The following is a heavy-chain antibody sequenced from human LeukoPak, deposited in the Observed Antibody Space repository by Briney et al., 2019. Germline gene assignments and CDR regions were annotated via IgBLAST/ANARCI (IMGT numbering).Heavy chain of an antibody. V-gene: IGHV4-39*01. CDR2: IYYSGST. Sequence: KPSETLSLTCTVSGGSISSSSYYWGWIRQPPGKGLEWIGSIYYSGSTYYNPSLKSRVTISVDTSKNQFSLKLSSVTAADTAVYYCVRHLTKGSLVVPAEVDYWGQGTLVTVSS. CDR1: GGSISSSSYY. J-gene: IGHJ4*02. D-gene: IGHD2-2*01. CDR3: VRHLTKGSLVVPAEVDY.